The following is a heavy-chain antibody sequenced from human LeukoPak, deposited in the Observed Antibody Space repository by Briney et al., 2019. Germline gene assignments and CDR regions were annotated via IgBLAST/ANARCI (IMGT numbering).Heavy chain of an antibody. J-gene: IGHJ4*02. CDR3: ARALRPSSSTSCYDY. CDR2: IYYSGST. D-gene: IGHD2-2*01. V-gene: IGHV4-59*01. Sequence: SETLSLTCTVSGGSISSYYWSWIRQPPGKGLEWIGYIYYSGSTNYNPSLKSRVTISVDTSKNQFSLKLSSVTAADTAVYYCARALRPSSSTSCYDYWGQGTLVTVSS. CDR1: GGSISSYY.